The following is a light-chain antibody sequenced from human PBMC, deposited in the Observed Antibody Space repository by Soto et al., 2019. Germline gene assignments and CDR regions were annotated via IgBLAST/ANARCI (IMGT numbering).Light chain of an antibody. CDR3: QQRSIWPLT. CDR2: DAS. CDR1: QSVSTY. V-gene: IGKV3-11*01. J-gene: IGKJ4*01. Sequence: IVCPPSPGTLCFAPVKSAALSCMASQSVSTYLAWYQQKPGQAPSLLIYDASNRATGIPARCSGSGSATDFTLTISTLEPEDFAVYFCQQRSIWPLTGGRGTQGDIK.